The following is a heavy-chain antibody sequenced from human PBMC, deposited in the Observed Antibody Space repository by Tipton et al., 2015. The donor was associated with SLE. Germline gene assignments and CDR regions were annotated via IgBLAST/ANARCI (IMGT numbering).Heavy chain of an antibody. CDR3: AKHHGHSYGYLYVDG. CDR2: TYYDGTT. J-gene: IGHJ4*02. Sequence: TLSLTCNVSGVSVSATSYYWGWVRQSPGKRLEWIGRTYYDGTTYYSESLKSLVSISTDTSKNQFSLKVISVTAADTAVYYCAKHHGHSYGYLYVDGWGQGTLVTVSS. D-gene: IGHD5-18*01. V-gene: IGHV4-39*01. CDR1: GVSVSATSYY.